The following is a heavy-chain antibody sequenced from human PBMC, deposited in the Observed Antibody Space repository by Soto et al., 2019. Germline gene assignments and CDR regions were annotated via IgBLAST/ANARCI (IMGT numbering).Heavy chain of an antibody. D-gene: IGHD1-1*01. Sequence: EVQLVESGGGLVQPGGSLKLSCAASGFTFSGSAMHWVRQASGKGLEWVGRIRSKANSYATAYAASVKGKFTISRDDSKNTAYLQMNSLKTEDTAVYYCTRVPTTGYYYGMDVWGQGTTVTVSS. V-gene: IGHV3-73*02. J-gene: IGHJ6*02. CDR2: IRSKANSYAT. CDR3: TRVPTTGYYYGMDV. CDR1: GFTFSGSA.